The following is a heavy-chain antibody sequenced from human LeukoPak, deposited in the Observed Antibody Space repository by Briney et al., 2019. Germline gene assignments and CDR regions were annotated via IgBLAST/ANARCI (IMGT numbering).Heavy chain of an antibody. Sequence: GGSLRLSCAASEFTFNNYWMHWVRQAPGKGLEWVSYISSSGTTISYTDSVKGRFTISRDNAKNSLYLQMNSLRAEDTAVYYCARDYRSTFDYWGQGTLVTVSS. CDR1: EFTFNNYW. V-gene: IGHV3-11*01. D-gene: IGHD1-26*01. CDR2: ISSSGTTI. J-gene: IGHJ4*02. CDR3: ARDYRSTFDY.